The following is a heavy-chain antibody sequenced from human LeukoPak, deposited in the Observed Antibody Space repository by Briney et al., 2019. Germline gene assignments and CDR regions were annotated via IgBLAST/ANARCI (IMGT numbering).Heavy chain of an antibody. Sequence: SQTLSLTCAISGDSVSSDNAAWNWIRQSPSRGLEWLGRTYYRSKWYNDYARSMKSRITINADTSKNRFSLQLNSVTPEDTAVYYCARVRGVATTKRTFFDTWGQGTRVTVSS. CDR2: TYYRSKWYN. CDR3: ARVRGVATTKRTFFDT. V-gene: IGHV6-1*01. D-gene: IGHD6-13*01. J-gene: IGHJ5*02. CDR1: GDSVSSDNAA.